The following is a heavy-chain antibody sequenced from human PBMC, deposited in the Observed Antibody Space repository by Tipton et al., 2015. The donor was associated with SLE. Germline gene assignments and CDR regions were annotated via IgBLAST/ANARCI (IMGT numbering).Heavy chain of an antibody. D-gene: IGHD3-22*01. V-gene: IGHV4-61*02. CDR3: VGWGSSGYYYGFDY. J-gene: IGHJ4*02. CDR1: GGSISSGSYY. CDR2: IYTSGNT. Sequence: LRLSCTVSGGSISSGSYYWSWIRQPAGKGLEWIGRIYTSGNTYYNPSLKSRVTISEDTSRNQFSLKLTSVTAADTAVYYCVGWGSSGYYYGFDYWGQGTLVTVSS.